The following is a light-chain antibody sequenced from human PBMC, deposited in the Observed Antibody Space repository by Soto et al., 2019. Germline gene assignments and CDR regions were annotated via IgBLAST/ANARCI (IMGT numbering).Light chain of an antibody. CDR1: QSINTY. V-gene: IGKV1-39*01. J-gene: IGKJ1*01. CDR2: GAS. Sequence: RMSQSPSSLPVAVGDRVTITCRPSQSINTYLNWYQQKEGKAPKLLIYGASNLQSGVPSRFSGSGSGTELTLTISNLQPEDFATYYCQQSYITPGTFGQGTTVEMK. CDR3: QQSYITPGT.